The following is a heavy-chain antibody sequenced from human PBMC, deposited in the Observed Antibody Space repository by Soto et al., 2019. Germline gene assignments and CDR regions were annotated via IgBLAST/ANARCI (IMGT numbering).Heavy chain of an antibody. V-gene: IGHV4-30-2*01. CDR1: GGSISSGGYS. J-gene: IGHJ6*02. Sequence: SETLSLTCAVSGGSISSGGYSWSWIRQPPGKGLEWIGYIYHSGSTYYNPSLKSRVTISVDRSKNQFSLKLSSVTAADTAVYYCARVRGYNDYYYYGMDVWGQGTTVTVSS. CDR3: ARVRGYNDYYYYGMDV. CDR2: IYHSGST. D-gene: IGHD1-1*01.